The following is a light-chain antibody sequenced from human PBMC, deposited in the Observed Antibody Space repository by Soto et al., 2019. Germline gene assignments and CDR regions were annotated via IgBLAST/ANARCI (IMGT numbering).Light chain of an antibody. J-gene: IGKJ1*01. V-gene: IGKV3-20*01. Sequence: EIVLTQSPGTLSLSPGERTTLSWSASQSVSSSYLAWYQQKPGQAPRLLIYGASNRATGIPDRFSGSGSGTEFTLTISSLQSEDFAVYYCQQYNNWPQTFGQGTKVDIK. CDR3: QQYNNWPQT. CDR1: QSVSSSY. CDR2: GAS.